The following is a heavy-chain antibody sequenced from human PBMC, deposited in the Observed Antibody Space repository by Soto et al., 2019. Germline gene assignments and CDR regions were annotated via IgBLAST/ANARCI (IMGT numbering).Heavy chain of an antibody. D-gene: IGHD3-16*01. CDR2: ISGSGGST. CDR1: GFTFSGYA. V-gene: IGHV3-23*01. Sequence: GGSLRLSCAASGFTFSGYAMSWVRQAPGKGLEWVSAISGSGGSTYYADSVKGRFTISRDNSKNTLYLQMNSLRAEDTAVYYCAKDQGLGYYYYGMDVWGQGTTVTVSS. CDR3: AKDQGLGYYYYGMDV. J-gene: IGHJ6*02.